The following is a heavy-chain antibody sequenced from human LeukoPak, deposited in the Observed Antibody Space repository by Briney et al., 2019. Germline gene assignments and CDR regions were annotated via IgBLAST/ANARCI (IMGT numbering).Heavy chain of an antibody. J-gene: IGHJ4*02. D-gene: IGHD5-24*01. CDR3: ARMAPFDY. Sequence: GESLKISCKGSGYSFTTYWIGWVRQMPGKGLEWIGIIFPGDSDTTYSLSLQGQVTISADKSISTAYLQWSSLKASDTAMYYCARMAPFDYWGQGTLVTVSS. CDR2: IFPGDSDT. CDR1: GYSFTTYW. V-gene: IGHV5-51*01.